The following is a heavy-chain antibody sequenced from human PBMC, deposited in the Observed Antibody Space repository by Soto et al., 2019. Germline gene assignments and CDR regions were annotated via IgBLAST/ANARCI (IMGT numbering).Heavy chain of an antibody. V-gene: IGHV3-33*01. CDR1: GFTFSSYG. J-gene: IGHJ3*02. CDR2: IWYDGSNK. D-gene: IGHD3-22*01. CDR3: AREFYDSSGYYWPFFAFDI. Sequence: GGSLRLSCAASGFTFSSYGMHWVRQAPGKGLEWVAVIWYDGSNKYYADSVKGRFTISRDNAKNSLYLQMNSLRAEDTAVYYCAREFYDSSGYYWPFFAFDIWGQGTMVTVSS.